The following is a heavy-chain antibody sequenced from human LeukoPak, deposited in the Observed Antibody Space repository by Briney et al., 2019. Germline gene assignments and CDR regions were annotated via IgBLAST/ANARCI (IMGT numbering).Heavy chain of an antibody. CDR2: ISYDGSNK. V-gene: IGHV3-30*18. CDR1: GFTFSSYG. CDR3: PKVALYTGSRHSTPIHDY. D-gene: IGHD1-26*01. J-gene: IGHJ4*02. Sequence: GRSLRLSCAASGFTFSSYGMHWVRQAPGKGLEWVAVISYDGSNKYYADSVKGRFTISRDNSKNTLYLQMNSLRAEDTAVYYCPKVALYTGSRHSTPIHDYWGQGTLVTVSS.